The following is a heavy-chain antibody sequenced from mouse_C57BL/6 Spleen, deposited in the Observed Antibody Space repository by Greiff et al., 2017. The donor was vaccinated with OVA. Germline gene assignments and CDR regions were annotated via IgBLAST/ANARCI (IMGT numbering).Heavy chain of an antibody. J-gene: IGHJ2*01. V-gene: IGHV1-64*01. D-gene: IGHD3-3*01. CDR1: GYTFTSYW. CDR2: IHPNSGST. Sequence: QVQLQQPGAELVKPGASVKLSCKASGYTFTSYWMHWVKQRPGQGLEWIGMIHPNSGSTNYNEKFKSKATLTVDKSSSTAYMQLSSLTSEDSAVYYCARWGGDVGYFDYWGQGTTLTVSS. CDR3: ARWGGDVGYFDY.